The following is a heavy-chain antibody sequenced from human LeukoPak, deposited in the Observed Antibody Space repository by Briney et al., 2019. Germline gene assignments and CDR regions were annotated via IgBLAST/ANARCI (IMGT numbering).Heavy chain of an antibody. D-gene: IGHD3-16*01. CDR1: GYTFTSYA. CDR2: INAGNGNT. Sequence: ASVKVSYKASGYTFTSYAMHWVRQAPGQRLEWMGWINAGNGNTKYSQKFQGRVTITRDTSASTAYMELSSLRSEDTAVYYCARRMITFGGALDYWGQGTLVTVSS. J-gene: IGHJ4*02. V-gene: IGHV1-3*01. CDR3: ARRMITFGGALDY.